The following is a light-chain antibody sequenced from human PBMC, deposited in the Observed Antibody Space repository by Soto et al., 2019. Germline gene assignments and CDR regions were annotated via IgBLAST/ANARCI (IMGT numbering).Light chain of an antibody. J-gene: IGKJ4*01. CDR3: QQANSFPLT. Sequence: DIQMTQSPSTLSASIGDRVTITCRASQSMGSWLAWYQQRPGKAPKVLIYDVPTLRSGVPSRFSGSGSGTVFTLTISNLQPEDFATYYCQQANSFPLTFGGGTKVDIK. CDR2: DVP. CDR1: QSMGSW. V-gene: IGKV1-5*01.